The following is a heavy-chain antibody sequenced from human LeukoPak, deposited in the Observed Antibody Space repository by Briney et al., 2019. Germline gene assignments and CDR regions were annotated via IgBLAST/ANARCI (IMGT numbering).Heavy chain of an antibody. V-gene: IGHV1-24*01. J-gene: IGHJ4*02. CDR1: GYTLTELS. CDR3: ATVASPLRYFDWLSPYYFDY. CDR2: FDPEDGET. Sequence: ASVKVSCKVSGYTLTELSMHWVRQAPGKGLEWVGGFDPEDGETIYAQKFQGRVTMTEDTSTDTAYMELSSLRSEDTAVYYCATVASPLRYFDWLSPYYFDYWGQGTLVTVSS. D-gene: IGHD3-9*01.